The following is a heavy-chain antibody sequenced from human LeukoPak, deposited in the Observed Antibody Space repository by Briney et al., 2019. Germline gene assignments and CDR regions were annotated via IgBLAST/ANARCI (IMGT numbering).Heavy chain of an antibody. D-gene: IGHD3-3*01. Sequence: PSETLSLTCAVYGGSFSGYYWSWIHQPPGKGLEWIEEINHSGSTNYNPSLKSRVTISVDTSKNQFSLKLSSVTAADTAVYYCARILFRSGYYIDYWGQGTLVTVSS. J-gene: IGHJ4*02. CDR1: GGSFSGYY. CDR3: ARILFRSGYYIDY. V-gene: IGHV4-34*01. CDR2: INHSGST.